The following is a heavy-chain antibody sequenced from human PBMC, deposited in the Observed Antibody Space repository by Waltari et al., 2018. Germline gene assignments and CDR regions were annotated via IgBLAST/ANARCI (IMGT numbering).Heavy chain of an antibody. D-gene: IGHD6-13*01. V-gene: IGHV3-7*01. CDR1: RLSFSYYW. CDR2: IKQDGSEK. CDR3: TRGGRDSSWYWRD. J-gene: IGHJ4*02. Sequence: EVQLVESGGGLDQPGGSLVLSCAASRLSFSYYWMTWVRQASGKGPEWVANIKQDGSEKYYMDSVKGRFTISRDNAKNSLYLQMNNLRVEDTAVYYCTRGGRDSSWYWRDWGQGTLVTVSS.